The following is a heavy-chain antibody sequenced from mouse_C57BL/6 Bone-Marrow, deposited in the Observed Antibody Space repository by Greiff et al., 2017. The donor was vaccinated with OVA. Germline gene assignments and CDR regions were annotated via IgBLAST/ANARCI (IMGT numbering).Heavy chain of an antibody. CDR2: IHPNSGST. J-gene: IGHJ1*03. D-gene: IGHD2-5*01. CDR3: ARGGFYYSNYVGWYFDV. Sequence: VKLQQPGAELVKPGASVKLSCKTSGYTFTSYWMHWVKQRPGQGLEWIGTIHPNSGSTNYNEKFKSKATLTVDKSSSTAYMQLSSLTSEDSAVYYCARGGFYYSNYVGWYFDVWGTGTTVTVSS. V-gene: IGHV1-64*01. CDR1: GYTFTSYW.